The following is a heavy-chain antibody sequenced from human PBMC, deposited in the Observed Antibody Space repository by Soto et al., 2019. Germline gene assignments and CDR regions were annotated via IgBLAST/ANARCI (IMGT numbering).Heavy chain of an antibody. CDR1: GFTFDDYA. J-gene: IGHJ4*02. Sequence: PGGSLRLSCAASGFTFDDYAMHWVRQAPGKGLEWVAGIRWNSGSIGYADSVKGRFTISRDNAKNSLYLQMNSLRAEDTALYYCAKETSYSSSWFDCWGQGTLVTVSS. CDR3: AKETSYSSSWFDC. V-gene: IGHV3-9*01. D-gene: IGHD6-13*01. CDR2: IRWNSGSI.